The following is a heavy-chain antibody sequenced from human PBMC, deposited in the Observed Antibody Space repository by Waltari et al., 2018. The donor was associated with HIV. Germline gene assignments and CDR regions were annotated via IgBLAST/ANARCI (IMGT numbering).Heavy chain of an antibody. CDR1: GASIRSDSHY. CDR3: ARRAPTSGWYLDY. V-gene: IGHV4-39*01. CDR2: IYYSGTT. J-gene: IGHJ4*02. D-gene: IGHD6-19*01. Sequence: QLQLQESGPGLVQPSETLSLTCSVAGASIRSDSHYWGWIRRPPGTGLEWIGTIYYSGTTYYNPSLKSRVTISVDTSKNQIALKLSSVTAADTAVYFCARRAPTSGWYLDYWGQGTLVTVSS.